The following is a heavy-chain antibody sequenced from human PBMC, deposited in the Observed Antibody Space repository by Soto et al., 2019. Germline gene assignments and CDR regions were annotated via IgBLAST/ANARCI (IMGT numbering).Heavy chain of an antibody. Sequence: GGSLRLTCAASGFNFSNHWMHWVRQRPAEGLVWVSRITSDGKSKAYAESVKGRFAISRDNAKNTLYLQMNGLTAEDTAVYYCARESGDWPLNWFDPWGQGTLVTVSS. CDR1: GFNFSNHW. J-gene: IGHJ5*02. CDR2: ITSDGKSK. CDR3: ARESGDWPLNWFDP. V-gene: IGHV3-74*01. D-gene: IGHD2-21*02.